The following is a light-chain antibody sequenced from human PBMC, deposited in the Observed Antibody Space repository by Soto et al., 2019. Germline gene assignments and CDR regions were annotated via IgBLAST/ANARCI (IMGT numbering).Light chain of an antibody. CDR3: KHYGRTSRT. V-gene: IGKV3-20*01. CDR2: GAS. J-gene: IGKJ5*01. CDR1: QSVSTNF. Sequence: IVLTQSPGTLSLSPGEGATLSCRASQSVSTNFFAWYQQKPGQAPRLLIYGASTRATGIPDRFSGSGSGRAFTLPTSRLELYVFAVSSSKHYGRTSRTFGQG.